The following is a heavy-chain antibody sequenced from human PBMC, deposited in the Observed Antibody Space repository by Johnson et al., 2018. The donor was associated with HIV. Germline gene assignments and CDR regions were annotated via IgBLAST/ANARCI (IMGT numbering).Heavy chain of an antibody. CDR2: IRYDGSNK. CDR1: GFTFSSYG. J-gene: IGHJ3*02. CDR3: AKDHAHRRGYSSSNI. V-gene: IGHV3-30*02. D-gene: IGHD3-22*01. Sequence: QEQLVESGGGVVQPGGSLRLSCAASGFTFSSYGMHWVRQAPGKGLEWVAFIRYDGSNKYYADSVKGRSTISRDNSKNTLYLQMNSLRAEDTAVYYCAKDHAHRRGYSSSNIWGQGTMVTVSS.